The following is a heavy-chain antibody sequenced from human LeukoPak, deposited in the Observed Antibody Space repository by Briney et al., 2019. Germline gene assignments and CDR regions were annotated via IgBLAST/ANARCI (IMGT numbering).Heavy chain of an antibody. Sequence: SETLSLTCTVSGGSISSSDYCWSWVRQPPGKGLEWIGTIFYTGQMSYNPSLKSRVTMSIDTSKNQFSLIVTSVTAADTAMYYCARPQVEQDMVAFDIWGQGTMVTASS. CDR3: ARPQVEQDMVAFDI. J-gene: IGHJ3*02. CDR2: IFYTGQM. CDR1: GGSISSSDYC. D-gene: IGHD1-1*01. V-gene: IGHV4-39*01.